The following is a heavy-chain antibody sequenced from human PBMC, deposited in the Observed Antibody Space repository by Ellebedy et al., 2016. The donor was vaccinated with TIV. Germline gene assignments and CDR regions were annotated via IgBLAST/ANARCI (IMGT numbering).Heavy chain of an antibody. CDR3: VQTNLIGDTYFDN. Sequence: SGPTLVTPTQTLTLTCTFSGFSLNSGTMCVSWIRQPPGKHLEWLALIDGEDDKYYSTSLKTRVTISKDTSKNQVVLTMTNVDPVDTATYNCVQTNLIGDTYFDNWGQGTLVTVSS. CDR1: GFSLNSGTMC. V-gene: IGHV2-70*01. CDR2: IDGEDDK. J-gene: IGHJ4*02. D-gene: IGHD2-21*02.